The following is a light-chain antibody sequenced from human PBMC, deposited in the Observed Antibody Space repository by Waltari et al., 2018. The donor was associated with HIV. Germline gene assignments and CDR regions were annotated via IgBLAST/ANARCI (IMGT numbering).Light chain of an antibody. CDR2: EVT. Sequence: QSALTQPPSASVSLGQSVTISCTGTSSDVGGYDYVSWYQQQPGKAPKLVIYEVTKRPAGVPDRFSRSKSGNTASLNISGLQAEDEADYYCSSYAGNFVVFGVGTNLTVL. CDR3: SSYAGNFVV. V-gene: IGLV2-8*01. J-gene: IGLJ2*01. CDR1: SSDVGGYDY.